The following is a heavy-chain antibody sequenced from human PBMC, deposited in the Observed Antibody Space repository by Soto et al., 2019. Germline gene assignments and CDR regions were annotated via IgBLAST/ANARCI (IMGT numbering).Heavy chain of an antibody. CDR2: INAGNGNT. D-gene: IGHD2-21*02. Sequence: QVQLVQSGAEEKKPGASVKVSCKASGYTFTSYATHWVRQAPGQRLEWMGWINAGNGNTKYSQKFQGRVTITRDTSVSTAYMELSRLRSEDTAVYYCARSIVVVTALDYWGPGTLVTVSS. CDR1: GYTFTSYA. CDR3: ARSIVVVTALDY. J-gene: IGHJ4*02. V-gene: IGHV1-3*05.